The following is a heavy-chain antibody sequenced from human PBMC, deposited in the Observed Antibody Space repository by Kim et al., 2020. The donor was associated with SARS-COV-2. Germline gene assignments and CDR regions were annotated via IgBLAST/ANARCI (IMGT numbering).Heavy chain of an antibody. CDR1: GYTFTSYG. CDR3: ARDFRTTGTGYYYYGMDV. Sequence: ASVKVSCKASGYTFTSYGISWVRQAPGQGLEWMGWISAYNGNTNYAQKLQGRVTMTTDTSTSTAYMELRSLRSDDTAVYYCARDFRTTGTGYYYYGMDVWGQGTTVTVSS. CDR2: ISAYNGNT. V-gene: IGHV1-18*01. J-gene: IGHJ6*02. D-gene: IGHD1-1*01.